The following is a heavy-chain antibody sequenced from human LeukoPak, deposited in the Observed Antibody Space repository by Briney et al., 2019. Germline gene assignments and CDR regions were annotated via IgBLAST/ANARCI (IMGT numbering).Heavy chain of an antibody. D-gene: IGHD5-12*01. CDR1: GFTFGDST. Sequence: GGSLRLSCTASGFTFGDSTMTWFRQAPGKGLEGVGFVRTKAYGGTREYAASVKGRFTISRDDSKSVAYLQMNSLKTEDTAVYYCTRGAYGFFQHWGQGTLVTVSS. CDR3: TRGAYGFFQH. CDR2: VRTKAYGGTR. J-gene: IGHJ1*01. V-gene: IGHV3-49*03.